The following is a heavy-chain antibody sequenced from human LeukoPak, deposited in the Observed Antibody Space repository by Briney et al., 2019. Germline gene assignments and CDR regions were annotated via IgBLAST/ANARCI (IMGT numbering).Heavy chain of an antibody. V-gene: IGHV1-8*02. Sequence: GASVKVSCKASGGTFSSYAINWVRQATGQGLEWMGWMNPNSGNTGYAQKFQGRVTMTRNTSISTAYMELSSLRSEDTAVYYCASRDYRTGGMDVWGKGTTVTVSS. D-gene: IGHD4-11*01. J-gene: IGHJ6*03. CDR2: MNPNSGNT. CDR3: ASRDYRTGGMDV. CDR1: GGTFSSYA.